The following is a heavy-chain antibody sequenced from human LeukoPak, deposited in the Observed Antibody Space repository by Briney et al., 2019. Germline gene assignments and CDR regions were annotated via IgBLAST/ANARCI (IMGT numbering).Heavy chain of an antibody. D-gene: IGHD6-19*01. CDR3: ARDLRQWLISAFDI. CDR2: ISAYNGNT. CDR1: GYTFTNYY. Sequence: ASVKLSCKASGYTFTNYYINWVRQAPGQGPEWMGWISAYNGNTNYAQNFQGRVTMTRDTSTTTAYMELRSLRSDDTAVYYCARDLRQWLISAFDIWGQGTMVTVSS. J-gene: IGHJ3*02. V-gene: IGHV1-18*01.